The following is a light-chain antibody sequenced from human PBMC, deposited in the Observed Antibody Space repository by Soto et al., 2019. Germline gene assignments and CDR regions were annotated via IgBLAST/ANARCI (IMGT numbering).Light chain of an antibody. CDR1: PSVTNY. J-gene: IGKJ5*01. V-gene: IGKV3-11*01. CDR2: GAF. Sequence: EIVLTQSPSTLSLSPGERATLSCRASPSVTNYLAWYRQKPGQAARLLIYGAFNRATGIPARFSGSGSGTDFTLTISSLEPEDFAVYYCQQRNIWTPVTFGQGTRLEIK. CDR3: QQRNIWTPVT.